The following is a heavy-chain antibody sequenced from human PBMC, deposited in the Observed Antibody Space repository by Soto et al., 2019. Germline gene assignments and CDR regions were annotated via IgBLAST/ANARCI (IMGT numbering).Heavy chain of an antibody. Sequence: SETLSLTCTVSGGSVNSYYWSWIRQPPGKGLEWIGCIYYSGSANYNPSLKSRVTMSVDTSKNLFSLKLSSVTAADTAVFYCARTSRGYDYNGYFDVWGHGTLVTVSS. CDR2: IYYSGSA. CDR1: GGSVNSYY. CDR3: ARTSRGYDYNGYFDV. J-gene: IGHJ4*01. D-gene: IGHD5-12*01. V-gene: IGHV4-59*08.